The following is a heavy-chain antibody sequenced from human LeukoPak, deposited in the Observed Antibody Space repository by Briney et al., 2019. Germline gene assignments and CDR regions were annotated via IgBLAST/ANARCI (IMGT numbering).Heavy chain of an antibody. V-gene: IGHV3-23*01. D-gene: IGHD1-1*01. Sequence: GGSLRLSCAASGFTFSSYAMSWVRQAPGKGLEWVSPISATGASTYYADSVKGRFTISRDNSKNTLYLQMNSLRAEDTAVYFCARDRETGSFDYWGQGTLVTVSS. CDR1: GFTFSSYA. J-gene: IGHJ4*02. CDR3: ARDRETGSFDY. CDR2: ISATGAST.